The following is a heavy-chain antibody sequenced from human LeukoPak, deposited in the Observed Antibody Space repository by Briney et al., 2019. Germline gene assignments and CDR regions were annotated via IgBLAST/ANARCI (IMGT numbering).Heavy chain of an antibody. V-gene: IGHV3-30*18. CDR1: GFTFSSYG. J-gene: IGHJ4*02. CDR3: AKDRSSSGYCPLFDY. D-gene: IGHD3-22*01. CDR2: ISYDGSNK. Sequence: PGGSLRLSCAASGFTFSSYGMHWVRQAPGKGLEWVAVISYDGSNKYYADSVKGRFTISRDNSKNTLYLQMNSLRAEDTAVYYCAKDRSSSGYCPLFDYWGQGTLVTVSS.